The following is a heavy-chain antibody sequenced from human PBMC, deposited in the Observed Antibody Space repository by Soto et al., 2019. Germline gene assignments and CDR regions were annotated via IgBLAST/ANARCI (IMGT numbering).Heavy chain of an antibody. V-gene: IGHV3-53*01. CDR2: IYSDGST. CDR1: GFTVSSKY. CDR3: ATERGPTYYFDY. D-gene: IGHD2-21*01. J-gene: IGHJ4*02. Sequence: QTGGSLRLSCAASGFTVSSKYMSWVRQAPGKGLEWVSVIYSDGSTYYADSVKGRFIISRDNSKNTLYLQMNSLRAEDTAVYYCATERGPTYYFDYWGQGTLVTVSS.